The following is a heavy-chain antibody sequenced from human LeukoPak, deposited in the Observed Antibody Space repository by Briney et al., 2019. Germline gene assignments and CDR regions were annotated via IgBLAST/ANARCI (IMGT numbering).Heavy chain of an antibody. D-gene: IGHD5-24*01. J-gene: IGHJ6*03. V-gene: IGHV3-48*01. CDR3: ARDRGYYYMDV. CDR2: ISSSSSTI. CDR1: GFTFNTYS. Sequence: GGPLRLSCAASGFTFNTYSMNWFRQAPGKGLEWLSYISSSSSTIYYADSVKGRFTISRDNARNSLYLQMNSLRAEDTAAYYCARDRGYYYMDVWGKGTTVTVSS.